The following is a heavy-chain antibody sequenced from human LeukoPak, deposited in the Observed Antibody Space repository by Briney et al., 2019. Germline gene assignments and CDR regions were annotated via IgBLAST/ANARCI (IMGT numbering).Heavy chain of an antibody. D-gene: IGHD1-20*01. Sequence: PSETLSLTCTVSGGSVSSGGHYWTWIRQPPGKGLEWIANIYYSGSTNYNPSFKRLVTISINASNNHVSLKLTSVTAADTAVYYCARDYLRRNSNSNNCMALDVWGKGTTVTVSS. CDR1: GGSVSSGGHY. CDR3: ARDYLRRNSNSNNCMALDV. V-gene: IGHV4-61*03. CDR2: IYYSGST. J-gene: IGHJ6*04.